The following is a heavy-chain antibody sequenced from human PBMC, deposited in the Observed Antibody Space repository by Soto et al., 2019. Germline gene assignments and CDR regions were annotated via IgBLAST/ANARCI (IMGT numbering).Heavy chain of an antibody. CDR1: GFAFNTYA. D-gene: IGHD3-10*01. Sequence: EVHLLESGGGLVQPGGSLRLSCAASGFAFNTYAMDWVRQAPGKGLEWVSSISGSGDRTYYADSVKGRFTISRDNSENTLYLETNSLRAEDTAVYYCANSDRGGSGNSNFWGQGTLVTVSS. CDR2: ISGSGDRT. CDR3: ANSDRGGSGNSNF. V-gene: IGHV3-23*01. J-gene: IGHJ4*02.